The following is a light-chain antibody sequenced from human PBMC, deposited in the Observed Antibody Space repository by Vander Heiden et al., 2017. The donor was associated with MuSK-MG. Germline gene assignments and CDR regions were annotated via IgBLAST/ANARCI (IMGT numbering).Light chain of an antibody. V-gene: IGKV3-20*01. CDR3: QQCGGSAPVT. Sequence: FTQLPGTLSLSPGERATLSCRASHSVTSRYLAWYQQKPGQAPRLLIYGASTRATGIPDRFSGSGSGTDFTLTISRLEPEDFAVYYCQQCGGSAPVTFGQGTKVEIK. CDR1: HSVTSRY. CDR2: GAS. J-gene: IGKJ1*01.